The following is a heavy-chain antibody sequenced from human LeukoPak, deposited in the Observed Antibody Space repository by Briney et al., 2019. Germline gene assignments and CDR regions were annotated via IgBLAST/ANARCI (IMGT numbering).Heavy chain of an antibody. CDR2: FDPEDGET. Sequence: ASVKVSCKVSGYTLTELSMHWVRQAPGKGLEWMGGFDPEDGETIYAQKFQGRVTMTEDTSTDTAYMELSSLRSEDMAVYYCARDSGLLWFGELETNWFDPWGQGTLVTVSS. J-gene: IGHJ5*02. CDR1: GYTLTELS. D-gene: IGHD3-10*01. CDR3: ARDSGLLWFGELETNWFDP. V-gene: IGHV1-24*01.